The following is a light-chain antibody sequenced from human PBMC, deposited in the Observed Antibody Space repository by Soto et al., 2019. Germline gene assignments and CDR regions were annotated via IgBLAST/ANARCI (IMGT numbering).Light chain of an antibody. CDR2: SDN. J-gene: IGLJ1*01. CDR3: AAWDDSLNALYV. V-gene: IGLV1-44*01. Sequence: QSVLTQPPSASGTPGQRVTISCSGSSSNIGTNTVNWYQQLPGTAPKLLMYSDNQRPSGVPDRFSGSKSGTSASLAISGLQSEDDADYYCAAWDDSLNALYVFGTGTKLTVL. CDR1: SSNIGTNT.